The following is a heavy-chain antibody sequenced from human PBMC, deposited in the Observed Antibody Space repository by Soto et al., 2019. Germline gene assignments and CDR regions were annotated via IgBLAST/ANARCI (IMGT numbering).Heavy chain of an antibody. CDR1: GDSISSSSQY. CDR3: ARHWIAGSSIP. D-gene: IGHD2-21*01. J-gene: IGHJ5*02. V-gene: IGHV4-39*01. CDR2: IHYSGTS. Sequence: SETLSLTCSVSGDSISSSSQYWGWIRQPPGKGLEWIGSIHYSGTSYYNPSLKSRVTIFVDTSKNRLSLKLSSVTAADTAVYYCARHWIAGSSIPWGQGTLVTAPQ.